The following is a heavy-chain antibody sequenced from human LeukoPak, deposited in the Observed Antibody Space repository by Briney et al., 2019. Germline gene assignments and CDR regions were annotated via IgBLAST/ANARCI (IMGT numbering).Heavy chain of an antibody. V-gene: IGHV3-9*01. D-gene: IGHD3-10*01. CDR1: GFTFDDYA. CDR3: AKGGSGSYYYYYGMDV. CDR2: ISWNSGSI. J-gene: IGHJ6*02. Sequence: GRSLRLSCAASGFTFDDYAMHWVRQAPGKGLEWVSGISWNSGSIGYADSVKGRFTISRDNAKNSLYLQMNSLRAEDTALYYCAKGGSGSYYYYYGMDVWGQGTMVTVSS.